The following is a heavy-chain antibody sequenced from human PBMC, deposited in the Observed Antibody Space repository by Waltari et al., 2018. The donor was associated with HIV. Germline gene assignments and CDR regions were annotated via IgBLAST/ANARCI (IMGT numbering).Heavy chain of an antibody. CDR1: GGSLNGYY. Sequence: QVQLQQWGTELLKPSETLSLTCAVYGGSLNGYYWSWIRQPPGKGLEWVGEINYSGTTNYNPSLKRRVTVSMDTYKNQFSLKLTSVTAADTAVYYCARGLPKLQSGVPDNWGQGTLVTVTS. V-gene: IGHV4-34*01. CDR2: INYSGTT. CDR3: ARGLPKLQSGVPDN. D-gene: IGHD3-10*01. J-gene: IGHJ4*02.